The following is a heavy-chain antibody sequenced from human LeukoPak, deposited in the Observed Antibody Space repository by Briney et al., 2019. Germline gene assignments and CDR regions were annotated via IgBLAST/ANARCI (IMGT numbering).Heavy chain of an antibody. D-gene: IGHD3-3*01. J-gene: IGHJ6*03. CDR1: GFTVSSNY. CDR2: IYSGGST. V-gene: IGHV3-66*02. Sequence: GGSLRLSRAASGFTVSSNYMSWVRQAPAKGLEGVSVIYSGGSTYYADYVKRRFTITRDNSKNTLYLQMNSLRAEDAAVYYCAREYYDFWSGYYYYMDVWGKGTTVTDSS. CDR3: AREYYDFWSGYYYYMDV.